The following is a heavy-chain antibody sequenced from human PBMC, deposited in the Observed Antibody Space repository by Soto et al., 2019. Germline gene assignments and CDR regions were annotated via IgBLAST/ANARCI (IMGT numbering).Heavy chain of an antibody. J-gene: IGHJ4*02. D-gene: IGHD1-26*01. CDR2: IFYSGST. V-gene: IGHV4-30-4*01. Sequence: SETLSLTCTVSGGSISSGDYYWSWIRRPPGKGLEWIGFIFYSGSTDYNPSLKSRVTISVDTSKNHFSLTLSSVTVADTAVYYCARDGVGPFDYWGQGTLVTVSS. CDR1: GGSISSGDYY. CDR3: ARDGVGPFDY.